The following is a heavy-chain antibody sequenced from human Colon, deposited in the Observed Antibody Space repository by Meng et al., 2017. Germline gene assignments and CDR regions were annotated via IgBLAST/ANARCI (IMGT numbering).Heavy chain of an antibody. J-gene: IGHJ4*02. CDR2: ISSAVNYI. D-gene: IGHD3/OR15-3a*01. CDR3: ARVSWTGYYFDY. CDR1: GYTFTNHH. V-gene: IGHV3-21*01. Sequence: VQRVEAGAEVKEPGASVNVSCMAAGYTFTNHHRTWVRQAPGKGLEWVSSISSAVNYIYYADSVKGRFTISRDNAKNSLYLQMDSLRAEDTAIYYCARVSWTGYYFDYWGQGTLVTVSS.